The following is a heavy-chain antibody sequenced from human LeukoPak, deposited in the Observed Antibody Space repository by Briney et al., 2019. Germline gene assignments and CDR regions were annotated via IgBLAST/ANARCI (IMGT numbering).Heavy chain of an antibody. CDR2: INHSGST. D-gene: IGHD6-19*01. V-gene: IGHV4-34*01. J-gene: IGHJ6*02. CDR3: ARVSSGWYVYYYGMDV. CDR1: GGSFSGYY. Sequence: SETLSLTCAVYGGSFSGYYWSWIRQPPGKGLEWIGEINHSGSTNYNPSLKSRVTISVDTSKNQFSLKLSSVTAADTAVYYCARVSSGWYVYYYGMDVWGQGTTVTVSS.